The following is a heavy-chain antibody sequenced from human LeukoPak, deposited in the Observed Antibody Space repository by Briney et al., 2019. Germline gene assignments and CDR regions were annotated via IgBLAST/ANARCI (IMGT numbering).Heavy chain of an antibody. Sequence: PSETLFLTCTVSGGSISSYYWSWIRQPPGKGLEWIGYIYYSGSTNYNPSLKSRVTISVDTSRNQFSLKLSSVTAADTAVYYCASIDYAFSVFDYWGQGTLVTVSS. CDR3: ASIDYAFSVFDY. CDR1: GGSISSYY. J-gene: IGHJ4*02. CDR2: IYYSGST. V-gene: IGHV4-59*01. D-gene: IGHD4-17*01.